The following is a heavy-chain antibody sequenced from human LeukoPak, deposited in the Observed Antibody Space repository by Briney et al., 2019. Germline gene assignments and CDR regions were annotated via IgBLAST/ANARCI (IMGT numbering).Heavy chain of an antibody. V-gene: IGHV3-23*01. CDR3: AKDLIYVSGSTH. CDR2: ISGSGGST. D-gene: IGHD3-10*01. Sequence: PSETLSLTCAVSGGSISSSNWWSWVRQAPGKGLEWVSAISGSGGSTYYADSVKGRFTISRDISKNTLYLQMNSLRAEDTAVYYCAKDLIYVSGSTHWGQGTLVTVSS. J-gene: IGHJ4*02. CDR1: GGSISSSN.